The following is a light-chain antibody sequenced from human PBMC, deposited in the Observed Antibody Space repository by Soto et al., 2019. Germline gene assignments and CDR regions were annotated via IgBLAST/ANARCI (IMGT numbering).Light chain of an antibody. CDR3: SSYAGSNNFV. CDR2: EIN. V-gene: IGLV2-8*01. CDR1: SSDVGAYDY. J-gene: IGLJ1*01. Sequence: QSALTQPPSASGSPGQSVTISCTGTSSDVGAYDYVSWYQQHPGKAPKLMIYEINKRPSGVPDRFSGSKSGNTASLTVSGLQAEDEAHYYCSSYAGSNNFVFGTGTKVTVL.